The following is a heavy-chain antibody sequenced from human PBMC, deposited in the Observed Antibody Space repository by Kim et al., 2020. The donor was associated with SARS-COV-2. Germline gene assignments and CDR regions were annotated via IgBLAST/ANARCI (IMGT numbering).Heavy chain of an antibody. V-gene: IGHV4-31*03. CDR1: GGSITTGGHY. CDR3: ARDSTGGYGGFDC. D-gene: IGHD2-8*02. J-gene: IGHJ4*02. Sequence: SETLSLTCTVSGGSITTGGHYWSWIRQHPVKGLEWIAYIYHSGVTYYNPSFTSRVTISVDTSENQFSLKVSSMTAADTAVYYCARDSTGGYGGFDCWGQGTQVTVSS. CDR2: IYHSGVT.